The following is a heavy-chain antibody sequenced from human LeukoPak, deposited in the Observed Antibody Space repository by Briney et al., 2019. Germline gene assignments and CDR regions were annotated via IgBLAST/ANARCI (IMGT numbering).Heavy chain of an antibody. CDR1: GGTFSSYA. J-gene: IGHJ4*02. CDR3: ARERPPGDSSNWFLEGYFDI. CDR2: IIPIFGTA. D-gene: IGHD6-13*01. Sequence: ASVKVSCKASGGTFSSYAISRVRQAPGQGLEWMGRIIPIFGTANYAQKFQGRVTITTDESTSTAYMELSTLRSDDTAVYYCARERPPGDSSNWFLEGYFDIWGQGTLVTVSS. V-gene: IGHV1-69*05.